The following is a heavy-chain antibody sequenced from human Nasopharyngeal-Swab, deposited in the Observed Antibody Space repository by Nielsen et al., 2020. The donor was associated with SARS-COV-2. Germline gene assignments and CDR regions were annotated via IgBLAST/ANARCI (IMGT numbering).Heavy chain of an antibody. J-gene: IGHJ4*02. CDR2: ITSSSSTR. V-gene: IGHV3-48*02. CDR1: RFAFIDYS. CDR3: VREFEATGATYLDY. Sequence: GGSLRLSCAASRFAFIDYSMDWVRQAPGKGLEWVSYITSSSSTRYYADSVKGRFTVSRDNAKNSLYLQMSSLRDEDTAVYYCVREFEATGATYLDYWGLGTLVTVSS. D-gene: IGHD1-26*01.